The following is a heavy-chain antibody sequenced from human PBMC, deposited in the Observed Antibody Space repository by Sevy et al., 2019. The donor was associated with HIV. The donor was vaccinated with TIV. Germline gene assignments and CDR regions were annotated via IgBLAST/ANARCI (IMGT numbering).Heavy chain of an antibody. V-gene: IGHV3-30*04. CDR2: ISYGGSNK. J-gene: IGHJ3*02. CDR3: ARYSSSDDDAFDI. D-gene: IGHD6-6*01. Sequence: GGSLRLSCAASGFTFSSYAMHWVRQAPGKGLEWVAVISYGGSNKYYADSVKGRFTISRDNSKNTLYLQMNSLRADDTAVYYCARYSSSDDDAFDIWGQGTMVTVSS. CDR1: GFTFSSYA.